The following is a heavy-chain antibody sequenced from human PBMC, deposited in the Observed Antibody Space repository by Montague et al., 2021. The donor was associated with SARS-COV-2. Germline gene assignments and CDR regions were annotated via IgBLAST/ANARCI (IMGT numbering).Heavy chain of an antibody. J-gene: IGHJ6*03. CDR1: GTSFSGYY. D-gene: IGHD3-10*01. CDR3: ARLRDGVVPSPILGVGPYYSYYCMDV. Sequence: SETLSLTCAVHGTSFSGYYWNWIRQPPGKGLEWIGEINHGGSTKYSPSLKSRLTISADTSKNQFSLKLTSVAAADTAVYYCARLRDGVVPSPILGVGPYYSYYCMDVWGRGTTVTVS. CDR2: INHGGST. V-gene: IGHV4-34*01.